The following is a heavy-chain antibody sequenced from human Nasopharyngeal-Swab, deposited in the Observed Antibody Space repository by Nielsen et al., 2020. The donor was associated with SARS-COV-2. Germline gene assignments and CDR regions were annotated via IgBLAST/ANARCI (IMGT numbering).Heavy chain of an antibody. CDR1: GFTFSSYS. D-gene: IGHD3-22*01. CDR3: AKDPQRYYYDSSGYYFDY. Sequence: GGSLRLSCAASGFTFSSYSMNWVRQAPGKGLEWVSSISSSSSYIYYADSVKGRFTISRDNAKNSLYLQMNSLRDEDTAVYYCAKDPQRYYYDSSGYYFDYWGQGTLVTVSS. CDR2: ISSSSSYI. V-gene: IGHV3-21*01. J-gene: IGHJ4*02.